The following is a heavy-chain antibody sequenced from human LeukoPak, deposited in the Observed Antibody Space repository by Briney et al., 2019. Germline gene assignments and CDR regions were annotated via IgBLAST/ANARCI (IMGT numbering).Heavy chain of an antibody. Sequence: PGGSLRLSCAASGFTFSSYAMNWVRQAPGKGLEWVPIISSSDNTTYYADSVKGRFTISRDNSKNTLYLQMNSLRAEDTAVYYCAKTRPYSGSGFPLDGYWGQGTLVTVSS. CDR3: AKTRPYSGSGFPLDGY. CDR1: GFTFSSYA. J-gene: IGHJ4*02. V-gene: IGHV3-23*01. CDR2: ISSSDNTT. D-gene: IGHD2-21*01.